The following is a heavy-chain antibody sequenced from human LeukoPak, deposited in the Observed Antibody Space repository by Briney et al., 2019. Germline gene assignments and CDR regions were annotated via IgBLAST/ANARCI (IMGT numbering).Heavy chain of an antibody. CDR1: GFTFSNAW. J-gene: IGHJ5*02. Sequence: GGSLRLSCAASGFTFSNAWMNWVRQAPGKGLEWVGRIKSKTDGGTTDYAAPVKGRFTVSRDDSKNSLYLQMNSLKPEDTAVYHCVRNHRHWFDPWGQGTLVTVSS. CDR3: VRNHRHWFDP. V-gene: IGHV3-15*07. CDR2: IKSKTDGGTT.